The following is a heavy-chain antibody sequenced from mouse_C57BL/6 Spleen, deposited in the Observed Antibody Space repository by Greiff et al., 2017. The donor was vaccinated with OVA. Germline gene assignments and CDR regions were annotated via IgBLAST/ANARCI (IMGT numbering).Heavy chain of an antibody. J-gene: IGHJ1*03. CDR2: IDPSDSYT. Sequence: VQLQQPGAELVMPGASVKLSCKASGYTFTSYWMHWVKQRPGQGLEWIGEIDPSDSYTNYNQKFKGKSTLTVDKSSSTAYMQLSSLTSEDSAVYYCARPGYYGSSPYWYFDVWGTGTTVTVSS. CDR3: ARPGYYGSSPYWYFDV. CDR1: GYTFTSYW. V-gene: IGHV1-69*01. D-gene: IGHD1-1*01.